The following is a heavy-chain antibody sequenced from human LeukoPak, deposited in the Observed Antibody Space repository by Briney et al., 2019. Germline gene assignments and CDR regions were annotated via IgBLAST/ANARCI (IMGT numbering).Heavy chain of an antibody. D-gene: IGHD3-10*01. CDR3: TRHALLWFGV. V-gene: IGHV3-73*01. J-gene: IGHJ6*04. Sequence: GGSLRLSCAASGFTFSGSAMHWVRQASGKGLEWVGRIRSKANSYATAYAASVKGRFTISRDDSKNTAYLQMNSLKTEDTAVYYCTRHALLWFGVWGKGTTVTVSS. CDR2: IRSKANSYAT. CDR1: GFTFSGSA.